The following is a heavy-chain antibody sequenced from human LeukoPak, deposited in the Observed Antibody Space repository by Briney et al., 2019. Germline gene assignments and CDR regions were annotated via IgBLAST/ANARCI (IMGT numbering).Heavy chain of an antibody. D-gene: IGHD7-27*01. J-gene: IGHJ4*02. CDR3: ARILSGDPYYFDY. V-gene: IGHV4-39*01. CDR1: GGSISSSSYY. CDR2: IYYSGST. Sequence: SETLSLTCTVSGGSISSSSYYWGWIRQPPGKGLEWVGSIYYSGSTYYNPSLESRVTISVHTSKNQFSLKLSSVTSADTAIYYCARILSGDPYYFDYWGRGTLVTVSS.